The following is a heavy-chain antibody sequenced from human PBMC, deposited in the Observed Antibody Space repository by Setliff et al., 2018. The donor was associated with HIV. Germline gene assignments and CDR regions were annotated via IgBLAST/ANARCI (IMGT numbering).Heavy chain of an antibody. CDR3: ARHGLLWFGAGYKWFDP. D-gene: IGHD3-10*01. J-gene: IGHJ5*02. V-gene: IGHV4-39*01. CDR1: GGSISSSSYY. Sequence: PSETLSLTCTVSGGSISSSSYYWGWIRQPPGKGLEWIGSIYYSGSTYHNPSLKSRVTISVNTYKNQFPLKLSSVTAADTAVYYCARHGLLWFGAGYKWFDPWGQGTLVTVSS. CDR2: IYYSGST.